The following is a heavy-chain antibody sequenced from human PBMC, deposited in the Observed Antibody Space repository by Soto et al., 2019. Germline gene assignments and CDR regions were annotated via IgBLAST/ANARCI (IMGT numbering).Heavy chain of an antibody. CDR2: VRNSGST. V-gene: IGHV4-59*01. Sequence: QVQLQESGPGLVKPSETLSLTCTVSGGSINSDYWSWIRQPPEKGLEWIGYVRNSGSTNYNPSLTRRVTLSVDTSTNQFSPKLSSVTAADTGVYYCARDLLSGRYGMDVWGQGTTVTVSS. CDR1: GGSINSDY. CDR3: ARDLLSGRYGMDV. D-gene: IGHD1-26*01. J-gene: IGHJ6*02.